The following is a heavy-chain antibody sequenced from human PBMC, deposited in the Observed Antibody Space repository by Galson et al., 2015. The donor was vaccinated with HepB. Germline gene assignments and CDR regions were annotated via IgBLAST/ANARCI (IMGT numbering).Heavy chain of an antibody. CDR2: ISYDESNQ. CDR1: GVTFNGYG. CDR3: ARDTYYGSGSYYNGPFDS. Sequence: SLRLSCAASGVTFNGYGIHWVRQAPGKGLDWVAVISYDESNQYYSDAVKGRFTISRDNSNNTVYLQIKSLRAEDTAVYYCARDTYYGSGSYYNGPFDSWGQGTLVTVS. J-gene: IGHJ5*01. V-gene: IGHV3-30*03. D-gene: IGHD3-10*01.